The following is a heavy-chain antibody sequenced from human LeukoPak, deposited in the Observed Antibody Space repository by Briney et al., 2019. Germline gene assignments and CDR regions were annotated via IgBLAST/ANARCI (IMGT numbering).Heavy chain of an antibody. CDR2: ISGSGGST. D-gene: IGHD6-13*01. J-gene: IGHJ4*02. CDR1: GVTFSSNA. Sequence: GGSPRLSSAASGVTFSSNAMSWVRQAPGKGLEWVSAISGSGGSTYYADSVKGRFTISRDNSKNTLYLQMNSLRAEDTAVYYCAKAIDSSWYYFDYWGQGTLVTVSS. CDR3: AKAIDSSWYYFDY. V-gene: IGHV3-23*01.